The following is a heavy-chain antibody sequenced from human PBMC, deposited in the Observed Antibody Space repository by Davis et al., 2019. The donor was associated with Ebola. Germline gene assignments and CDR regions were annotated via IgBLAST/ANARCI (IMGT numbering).Heavy chain of an antibody. CDR1: GGSISGYY. J-gene: IGHJ4*02. Sequence: SDTLSPTFTVPGGSISGYYWSWIRQAPGKGLEWMGYVYYGGSTDYNPSLKSRVTMSVDTSKSQFSLNLRSVTAADTAVYYCARTDRVCSGGRCYSGDDFDYWGQGTLVTVSS. V-gene: IGHV4-59*13. D-gene: IGHD2-15*01. CDR2: VYYGGST. CDR3: ARTDRVCSGGRCYSGDDFDY.